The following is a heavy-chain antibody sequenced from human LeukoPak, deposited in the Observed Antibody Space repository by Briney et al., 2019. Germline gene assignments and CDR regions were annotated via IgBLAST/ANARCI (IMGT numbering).Heavy chain of an antibody. CDR1: GFTFSSYE. V-gene: IGHV3-21*01. CDR2: ISSSSSYI. CDR3: ARDYPWNPESKFYYYYYMDV. Sequence: GGSLRLSCAASGFTFSSYEMNWVRQAPGKGLEWVSSISSSSSYIYYADSVKGRFTISRDNAKNSLYLQMNSLRAEDTAVYYCARDYPWNPESKFYYYYYMDVWGKGTTVTVSS. J-gene: IGHJ6*03. D-gene: IGHD1-1*01.